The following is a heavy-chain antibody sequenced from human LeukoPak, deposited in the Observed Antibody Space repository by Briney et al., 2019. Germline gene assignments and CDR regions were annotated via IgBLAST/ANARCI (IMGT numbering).Heavy chain of an antibody. CDR1: GGSISSYY. V-gene: IGHV4-59*12. CDR3: ARDGGYCGGDCYPNWFDP. CDR2: IYYSGST. D-gene: IGHD2-21*02. J-gene: IGHJ5*02. Sequence: SETLSLTCTVSGGSISSYYWSWIRQPPGKGLEWIGYIYYSGSTNYNPSLKSRVTISVDTSKNQFSLKLSSGTAADTAVYYCARDGGYCGGDCYPNWFDPWGQGTLVTVSS.